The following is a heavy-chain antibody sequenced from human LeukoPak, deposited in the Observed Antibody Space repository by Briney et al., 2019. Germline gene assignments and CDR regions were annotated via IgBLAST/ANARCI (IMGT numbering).Heavy chain of an antibody. CDR3: ARLNLYGSGEVNYYYYGMDV. V-gene: IGHV1-69*01. CDR2: IIPIFGTA. CDR1: GGTFSSYA. J-gene: IGHJ6*02. D-gene: IGHD3-10*01. Sequence: ASVKVSCKASGGTFSSYAISWVRQAPGQGLEWMGGIIPIFGTANYAQKFQGRVTITADESTSTAYMELSSLRSEDTAVYYCARLNLYGSGEVNYYYYGMDVWGQGPRSPSP.